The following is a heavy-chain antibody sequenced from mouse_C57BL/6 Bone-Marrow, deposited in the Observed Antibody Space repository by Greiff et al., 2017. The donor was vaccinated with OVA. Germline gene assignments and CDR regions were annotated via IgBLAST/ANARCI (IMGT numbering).Heavy chain of an antibody. CDR2: IYPRSGNT. Sequence: QVQLQQSGAELARPGASVKLSCKASGYTFTSYGISWVKQRTGQGLEWIGEIYPRSGNTYYNEKFKGKATLTADKSSSTAYMQLSSLTSEDSAVYYCARRGAYDYDDGAWFAYWGQGTLVTVSA. V-gene: IGHV1-81*01. CDR3: ARRGAYDYDDGAWFAY. D-gene: IGHD2-4*01. J-gene: IGHJ3*01. CDR1: GYTFTSYG.